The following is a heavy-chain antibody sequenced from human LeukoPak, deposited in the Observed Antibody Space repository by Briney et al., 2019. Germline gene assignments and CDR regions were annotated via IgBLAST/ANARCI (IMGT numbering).Heavy chain of an antibody. V-gene: IGHV1-69*04. CDR3: ARDPSIAARHDAFDI. J-gene: IGHJ3*02. CDR1: GGTFSSYA. Sequence: ASVKVSCKASGGTFSSYAISWVRQAPGQGLEWMGRIIPIFGIANYAQKFQGRVMITADKSTSTAYMELSSLRSEDTAVYYCARDPSIAARHDAFDIWGQGTMVTVSS. CDR2: IIPIFGIA. D-gene: IGHD6-6*01.